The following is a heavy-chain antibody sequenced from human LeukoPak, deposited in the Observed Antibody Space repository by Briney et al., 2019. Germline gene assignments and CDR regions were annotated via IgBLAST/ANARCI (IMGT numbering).Heavy chain of an antibody. CDR1: GVSIIRDGYA. D-gene: IGHD5-12*01. Sequence: PSETLFLTCACSGVSIIRDGYAWRWIRQPPGKGLERIAYIHHSGSTYYNPSLKSRVTISVDRSKNQFSLKLSSVTVADTAVYYCARGSGGYDGGAWFDPWGQGTLVTVSS. J-gene: IGHJ5*02. V-gene: IGHV4-30-2*01. CDR2: IHHSGST. CDR3: ARGSGGYDGGAWFDP.